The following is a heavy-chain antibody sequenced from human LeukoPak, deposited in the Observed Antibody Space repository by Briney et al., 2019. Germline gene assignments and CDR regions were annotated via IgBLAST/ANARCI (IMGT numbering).Heavy chain of an antibody. CDR1: GFTFGTYA. J-gene: IGHJ4*02. CDR3: VKDRKPDSRYNFDY. D-gene: IGHD5-12*01. CDR2: IIANSGVI. Sequence: GGSLRLSCAASGFTFGTYAMNWVRQAPGKGLEWVSLIIANSGVINYADSVEGRFTISRDNSKNTLYLQMNSLRAEDTATYFCVKDRKPDSRYNFDYWGRGTLVTVSS. V-gene: IGHV3-23*01.